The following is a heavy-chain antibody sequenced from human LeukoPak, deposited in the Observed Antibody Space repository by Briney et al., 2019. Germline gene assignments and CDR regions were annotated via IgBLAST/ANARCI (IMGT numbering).Heavy chain of an antibody. CDR3: ARVVGNGGVTIDY. CDR1: GFTFSSYS. J-gene: IGHJ4*02. V-gene: IGHV4-39*07. D-gene: IGHD3-16*01. CDR2: IYYSGST. Sequence: GSLRLSCAASGFTFSSYSMNWIRQPPGKGLEWIGSIYYSGSTYYNPSLKSRVTISVDTSKNQFSLKLSSVTAADTAVYYCARVVGNGGVTIDYWGQGTLVTVSS.